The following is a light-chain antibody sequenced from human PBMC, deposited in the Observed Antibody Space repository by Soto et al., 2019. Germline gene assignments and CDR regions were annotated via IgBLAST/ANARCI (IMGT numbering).Light chain of an antibody. Sequence: EIVMTQSPATLSVSPGDRATLSCRASQSVSSNLAWYQQKPGQAPRLLIYGASTRATGIPDRLTGSGSGTEFTLNISSLQSEDYAVYYCQQYNDWPPLFGGGTKVEIK. CDR1: QSVSSN. V-gene: IGKV3-15*01. CDR2: GAS. J-gene: IGKJ4*01. CDR3: QQYNDWPPL.